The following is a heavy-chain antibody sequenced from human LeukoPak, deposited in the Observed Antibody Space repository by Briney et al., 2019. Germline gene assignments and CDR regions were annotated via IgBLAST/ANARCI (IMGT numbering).Heavy chain of an antibody. J-gene: IGHJ4*02. CDR2: IYHSGST. CDR3: ARGSSGYYGY. Sequence: SETLSLTCTVSGGSIRSYQWSWIRQPPGKGLEWIGYIYHSGSTYYNPSLKSRVTISVDRSKNQFSLKLSSVTAADTAVYYCARGSSGYYGYWGQGTLVTVSS. V-gene: IGHV4-30-2*01. CDR1: GGSIRSYQ. D-gene: IGHD3-22*01.